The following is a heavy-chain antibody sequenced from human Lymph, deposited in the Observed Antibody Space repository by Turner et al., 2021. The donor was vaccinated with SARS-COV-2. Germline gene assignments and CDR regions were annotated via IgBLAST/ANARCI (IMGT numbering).Heavy chain of an antibody. CDR2: INPNSGGT. CDR3: ARDVERYNDFWSGYSGGYGLDV. CDR1: GYTFTGYY. V-gene: IGHV1-2*02. Sequence: QLQLVQSGSEGKKPGASVKVSCKASGYTFTGYYMHWVRQAPGQGLEWMGWINPNSGGTNDAQKFQGRVTMTRDTSISTAYMELSRLRSDDTAVYYCARDVERYNDFWSGYSGGYGLDVWGQGTTVTVSS. J-gene: IGHJ6*02. D-gene: IGHD3-3*01.